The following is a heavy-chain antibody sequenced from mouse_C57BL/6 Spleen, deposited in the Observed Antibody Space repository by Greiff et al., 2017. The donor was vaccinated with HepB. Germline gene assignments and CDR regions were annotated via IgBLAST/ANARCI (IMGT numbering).Heavy chain of an antibody. D-gene: IGHD2-4*01. V-gene: IGHV1-18*01. CDR1: GYTFTDYN. CDR2: INPNNGGT. Sequence: EVQLQQSGPELVKPGASVKIPCKASGYTFTDYNMDWVKQSHGKSLEWIGDINPNNGGTIYNQKFKGKATLTVDKSSSTAYMELRSLTSEDTAVYYCARSSPYDYDEDYYAMDYWGQGTSVTVSS. CDR3: ARSSPYDYDEDYYAMDY. J-gene: IGHJ4*01.